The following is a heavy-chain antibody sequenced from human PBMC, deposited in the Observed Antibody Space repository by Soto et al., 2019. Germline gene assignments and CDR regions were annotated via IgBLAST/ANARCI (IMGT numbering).Heavy chain of an antibody. CDR1: GYSFTSYW. V-gene: IGHV5-51*01. D-gene: IGHD3-16*01. CDR2: IYPGDSDT. CDR3: ARQVVTTGGVYYYYGMDV. J-gene: IGHJ6*02. Sequence: HGESLKISCKGSGYSFTSYWIGWVRQMPGKGLEWMGIIYPGDSDTRYSPSFQGQVTISADKSISTAFLQWSSLKASDTAMYYCARQVVTTGGVYYYYGMDVWGQGTTVTVSS.